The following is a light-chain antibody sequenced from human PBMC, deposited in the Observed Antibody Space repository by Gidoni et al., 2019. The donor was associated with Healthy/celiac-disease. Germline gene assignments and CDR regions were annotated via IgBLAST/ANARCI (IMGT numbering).Light chain of an antibody. CDR3: QQYYSTPT. CDR2: WAS. J-gene: IGKJ2*01. Sequence: DTVMTQSPDSLAVSLGARATINCKPSQSVLYSSNNKNYLAWYQQKPGHPPKLLIYWASTRESGVPDRVSGSGSGTDFTLTISSLQAEDVAVYYCQQYYSTPTFGQGTKLEIK. V-gene: IGKV4-1*01. CDR1: QSVLYSSNNKNY.